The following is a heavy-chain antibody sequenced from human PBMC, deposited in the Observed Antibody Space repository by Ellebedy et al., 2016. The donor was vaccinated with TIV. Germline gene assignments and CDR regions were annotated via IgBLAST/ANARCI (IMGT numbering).Heavy chain of an antibody. Sequence: GESLKISCTVSGFPVSSNYMSWVRQAPGKGLEWVSVIYSGGSTYYADSVKGRLTISRDNSKNTLYLQMNSRRVEDTAVYYCARSVEFDYWGQGTLVTVSS. D-gene: IGHD3-3*01. CDR2: IYSGGST. J-gene: IGHJ4*02. V-gene: IGHV3-53*01. CDR1: GFPVSSNY. CDR3: ARSVEFDY.